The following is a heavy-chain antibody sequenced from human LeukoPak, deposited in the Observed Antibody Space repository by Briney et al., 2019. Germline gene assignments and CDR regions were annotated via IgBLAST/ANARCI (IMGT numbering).Heavy chain of an antibody. Sequence: SETLSLTCAVYGGSFSGYYWSWIRQPPGKGLEWIGEINHSGSTNYNPSLKSRVTISVDTSKNQFSLKLNSVTAADTAVYYCAGICIGYCSSTRWGQGTLVIVSS. D-gene: IGHD2-2*03. V-gene: IGHV4-34*01. J-gene: IGHJ4*02. CDR2: INHSGST. CDR3: AGICIGYCSSTR. CDR1: GGSFSGYY.